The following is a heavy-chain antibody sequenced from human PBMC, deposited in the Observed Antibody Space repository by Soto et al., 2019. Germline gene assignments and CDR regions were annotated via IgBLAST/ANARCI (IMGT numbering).Heavy chain of an antibody. V-gene: IGHV4-34*01. CDR3: ARGTKAKGYCSGGSCYSNRYYYYYYGMDV. D-gene: IGHD2-15*01. CDR1: GGSFSGYY. Sequence: QVQLQQWGAGLLKPSETLSLTCAVYGGSFSGYYWSWIRQPPGKGLEWIGEINHSGSTNYNPSLKSRVTISVDTSKNQFSLKLSSVTAADTAVYYCARGTKAKGYCSGGSCYSNRYYYYYYGMDVWGQGTTVTVSS. J-gene: IGHJ6*02. CDR2: INHSGST.